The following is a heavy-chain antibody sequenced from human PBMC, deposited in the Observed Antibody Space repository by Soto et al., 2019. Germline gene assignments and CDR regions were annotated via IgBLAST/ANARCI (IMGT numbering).Heavy chain of an antibody. CDR3: ARGDGVYYDSSGYAFAFDI. D-gene: IGHD3-22*01. V-gene: IGHV4-59*08. CDR1: GGKFSGYF. Sequence: SETLCLTSAVYGGKFSGYFGSWIRQPPGKGLEWIGYIYYSGSTNYNPSLKSRVTISVDTSKNQFSLKLSSVTAADTAVYYCARGDGVYYDSSGYAFAFDIWGQGTMVTVSS. J-gene: IGHJ3*02. CDR2: IYYSGST.